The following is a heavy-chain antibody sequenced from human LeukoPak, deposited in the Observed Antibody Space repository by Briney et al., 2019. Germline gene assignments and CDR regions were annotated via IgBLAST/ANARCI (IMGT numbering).Heavy chain of an antibody. CDR3: ARHGERYYDFWSGYLGNIDY. CDR2: IYYSGST. Sequence: PSETLSLTCTVSGASISNHYWSWIRQPPGKGLEWIGYIYYSGSTNYNPSLKSRVTISVDTSKNQFSLKLSSVTAADTAVYYCARHGERYYDFWSGYLGNIDYWGQGTLVTVSS. J-gene: IGHJ4*02. V-gene: IGHV4-59*08. CDR1: GASISNHY. D-gene: IGHD3-3*01.